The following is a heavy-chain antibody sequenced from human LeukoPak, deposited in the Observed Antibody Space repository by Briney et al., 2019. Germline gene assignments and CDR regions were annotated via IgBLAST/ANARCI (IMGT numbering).Heavy chain of an antibody. CDR3: ARDYSGYPELLGFDY. D-gene: IGHD5-12*01. Sequence: EASVKVSCKASGYTFTGYYMHWVRQAPGQGLEWMGWINPNSGGTHYAQKFQGRVTMTRDTSISTAYMELSRLRSDDTAVYYCARDYSGYPELLGFDYWGQGTLVTVSS. V-gene: IGHV1-2*02. CDR1: GYTFTGYY. CDR2: INPNSGGT. J-gene: IGHJ4*02.